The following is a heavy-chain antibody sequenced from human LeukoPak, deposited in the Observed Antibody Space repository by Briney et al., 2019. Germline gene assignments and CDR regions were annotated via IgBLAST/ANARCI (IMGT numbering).Heavy chain of an antibody. V-gene: IGHV3-48*03. Sequence: GGSLRLSCAASGFTFSSYEMKWVRQAPGKGLEWVSYISSGSTVYYADSVKGRFTISRDNAKNSLYLQVNSLRAEDTAVYYCATPLKLPPGYYGMDVWGKGTTVTVSS. CDR2: ISSGSTV. CDR1: GFTFSSYE. J-gene: IGHJ6*04. CDR3: ATPLKLPPGYYGMDV. D-gene: IGHD2-15*01.